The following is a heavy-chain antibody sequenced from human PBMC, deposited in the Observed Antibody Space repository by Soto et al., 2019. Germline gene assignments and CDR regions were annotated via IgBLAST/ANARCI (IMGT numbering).Heavy chain of an antibody. V-gene: IGHV1-45*02. CDR1: GYTFTYRY. CDR2: ITPFNGNT. CDR3: ASSPDSSSWYYFDY. D-gene: IGHD6-13*01. J-gene: IGHJ4*02. Sequence: ASVKVSCKASGYTFTYRYLHWVRQAPGQTLEWMGWITPFNGNTNYAQKFQDRVTITRDRSMSTAYMELSSLRSEDTAMYYCASSPDSSSWYYFDYWGQGTLVTVSS.